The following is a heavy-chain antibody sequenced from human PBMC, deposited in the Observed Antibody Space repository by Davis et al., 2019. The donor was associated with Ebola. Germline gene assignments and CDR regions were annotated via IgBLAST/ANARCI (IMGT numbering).Heavy chain of an antibody. Sequence: SETLSLTCTVSGGSISSGDYYWSWIRQPPGKGLEWIGYIYYSGSTYYNPSLKSRVTISVDTSKNQFSLKLSSVTAADTAVYYCARTTRGSGWFLDYWGRGTLVTVSS. CDR1: GGSISSGDYY. CDR2: IYYSGST. CDR3: ARTTRGSGWFLDY. J-gene: IGHJ4*02. V-gene: IGHV4-30-4*01. D-gene: IGHD6-19*01.